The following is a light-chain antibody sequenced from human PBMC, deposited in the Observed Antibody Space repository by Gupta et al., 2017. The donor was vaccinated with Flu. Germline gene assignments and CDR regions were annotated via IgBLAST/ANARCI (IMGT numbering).Light chain of an antibody. V-gene: IGKV1-5*03. Sequence: DIQMTQSPSTLSASVGDRVTITCPASQSISSWLAWYQQKPGKAPKLLIYKASSLESGVPSRFSGSGSGTEFTLTISSLQPDDFATYYCQQYNSYSRWTCGQGTKVEIK. CDR3: QQYNSYSRWT. CDR1: QSISSW. J-gene: IGKJ1*01. CDR2: KAS.